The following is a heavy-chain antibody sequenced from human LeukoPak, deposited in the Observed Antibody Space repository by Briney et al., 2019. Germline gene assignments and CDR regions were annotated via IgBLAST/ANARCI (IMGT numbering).Heavy chain of an antibody. V-gene: IGHV3-13*05. J-gene: IGHJ4*02. CDR3: ARAYSSTWYDSPLDY. D-gene: IGHD6-13*01. Sequence: GSLTLICAASGCTFSTSDLHWVGHETAKGLLWVSGIGTAGDPYYPGSVKGRFTISRENAKNSFYLQMNSLRAGDTAVYYCARAYSSTWYDSPLDYWGQGTLVTVSS. CDR2: IGTAGDP. CDR1: GCTFSTSD.